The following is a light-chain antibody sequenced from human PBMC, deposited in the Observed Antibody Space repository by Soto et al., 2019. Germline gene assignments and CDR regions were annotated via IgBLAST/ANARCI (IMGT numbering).Light chain of an antibody. J-gene: IGKJ1*01. CDR3: QQYGSSGT. V-gene: IGKV1-5*03. Sequence: TQSPGTLSASVGDRVTITFRASQTISSWLAWYQQKPGQAPKLLIYKASTLEGGVSSRFSGSGSGTDFTLTISRLEPEDFAVYYCQQYGSSGTFGQGTKVDIK. CDR2: KAS. CDR1: QTISSW.